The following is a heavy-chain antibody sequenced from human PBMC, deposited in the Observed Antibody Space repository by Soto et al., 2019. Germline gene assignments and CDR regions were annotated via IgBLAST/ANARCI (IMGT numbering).Heavy chain of an antibody. CDR2: IYYSGST. D-gene: IGHD6-13*01. J-gene: IGHJ5*02. CDR3: ARALSSSWYVWFDP. CDR1: GGSISSGGYY. V-gene: IGHV4-31*03. Sequence: TLSLTCTVSGGSISSGGYYWSWIRQHPGKGLEWIGYIYYSGSTYFNPSLKSRVTISVDTSKNQFSLKLSSVTAADTAVYYCARALSSSWYVWFDPWGQGTLVTVSS.